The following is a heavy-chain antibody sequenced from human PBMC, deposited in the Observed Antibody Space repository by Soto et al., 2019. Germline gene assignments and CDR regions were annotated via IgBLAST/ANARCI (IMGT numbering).Heavy chain of an antibody. CDR2: ISGSGGTT. V-gene: IGHV3-23*01. J-gene: IGHJ4*02. CDR3: ARSNGALYCSSTSCFQLPDY. Sequence: AGSLRLSCAASGFTFSNSAITGSRQAPGKGLEWVSTISGSGGTTYYADSVKGRFTISRDNAKNSLYLQMNSLRDEDTAVYYCARSNGALYCSSTSCFQLPDYWGQGTLVTVSS. D-gene: IGHD2-2*01. CDR1: GFTFSNSA.